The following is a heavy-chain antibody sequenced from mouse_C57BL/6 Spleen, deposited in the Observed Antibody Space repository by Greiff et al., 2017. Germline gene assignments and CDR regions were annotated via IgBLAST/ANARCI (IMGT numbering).Heavy chain of an antibody. CDR2: IWSGGST. J-gene: IGHJ3*01. V-gene: IGHV2-2*01. CDR3: ASNYPVRFAY. Sequence: VQLQQSGPGLVQPSQSLSITCTVSGFSLTSYGVHWVRQSPGKGLEWLGVIWSGGSTDYNAAFISRLSISKDNSKSQVFFKMNSLQADDTAIYYCASNYPVRFAYWGQGTLVTVSA. CDR1: GFSLTSYG.